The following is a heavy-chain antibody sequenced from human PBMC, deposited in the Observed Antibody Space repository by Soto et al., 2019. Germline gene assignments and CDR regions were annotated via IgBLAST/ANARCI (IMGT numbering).Heavy chain of an antibody. Sequence: SETLCITCTFSVGSISIYYWSWIRQPAGKGLEWIGRIYTSGSTNYNPSLKSRVTMSVDTSKNQFSLKLSSVTAADTAVYYCARDIKAVADHNWFDPWGQGTMVTVSS. V-gene: IGHV4-4*07. D-gene: IGHD6-19*01. CDR3: ARDIKAVADHNWFDP. CDR1: VGSISIYY. J-gene: IGHJ5*02. CDR2: IYTSGST.